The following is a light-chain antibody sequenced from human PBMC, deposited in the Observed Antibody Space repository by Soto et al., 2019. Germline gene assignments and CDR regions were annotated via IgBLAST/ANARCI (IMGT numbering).Light chain of an antibody. CDR2: GAS. V-gene: IGKV1-6*01. J-gene: IGKJ5*01. CDR3: LQDYNSPFT. CDR1: QDIRKD. Sequence: AIQMTQYQSSLSASVGDRVTITCRARQDIRKDLAWYQQKPGKAPQILIYGASTLQTGVASRFSGSGSATDFTLIISSLQPEDSAAYYCLQDYNSPFTFGQGTRLEIK.